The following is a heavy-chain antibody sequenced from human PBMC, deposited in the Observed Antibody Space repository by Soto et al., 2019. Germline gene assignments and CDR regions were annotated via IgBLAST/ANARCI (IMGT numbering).Heavy chain of an antibody. J-gene: IGHJ4*02. D-gene: IGHD3-16*01. CDR2: IYYSGST. CDR1: GGSISSYY. Sequence: SETLSLTCTVSGGSISSYYWSWIRQPPGKGLEWIGYIYYSGSTNYNPSLKSRVTISVDTSKNQFSLKLSSVTAADTAVYYCAREALLGDFDYWGQGTLVTVSS. CDR3: AREALLGDFDY. V-gene: IGHV4-59*01.